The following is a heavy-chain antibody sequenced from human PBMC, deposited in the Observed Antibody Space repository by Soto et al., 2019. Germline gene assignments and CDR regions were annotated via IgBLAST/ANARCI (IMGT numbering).Heavy chain of an antibody. Sequence: EVQLVESGGGLVQPGGSLRLSCEASGFTFSTYWMTWVRQPPGKGLEWVANMDQDGSERYYVDSVRGRFTVSRDNAKNSLYLQMNSLSAEDTAVYYCVCGGNFFIYWGQGTLVTVSP. V-gene: IGHV3-7*01. D-gene: IGHD3-16*01. J-gene: IGHJ4*02. CDR2: MDQDGSER. CDR3: VCGGNFFIY. CDR1: GFTFSTYW.